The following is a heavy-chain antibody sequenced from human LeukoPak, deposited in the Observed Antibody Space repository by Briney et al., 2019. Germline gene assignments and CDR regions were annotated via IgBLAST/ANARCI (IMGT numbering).Heavy chain of an antibody. D-gene: IGHD2-2*01. CDR1: GGSFSGYY. J-gene: IGHJ5*02. V-gene: IGHV4-34*01. CDR2: INHSGST. Sequence: SETLSLTCAVYGGSFSGYYWSWIRQPPGKGLEWIGEINHSGSTNYNPSLKSRVTISVDRSKNQFSLKLSSVTAADTAVYYCARGYCSSTSCWFDPWGQGTLVTVSS. CDR3: ARGYCSSTSCWFDP.